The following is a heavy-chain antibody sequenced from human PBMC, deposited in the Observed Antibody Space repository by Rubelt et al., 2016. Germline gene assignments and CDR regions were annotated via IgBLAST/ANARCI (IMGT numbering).Heavy chain of an antibody. D-gene: IGHD3-10*01. V-gene: IGHV4-34*01. CDR1: GGSFSGYY. Sequence: QVQLQQWGAGLLKPSETLSLTCAVYGGSFSGYYWSWIRQPPGKGLEWIGEINHSGSTNYNPSLKSRVTISVDTSKNQFCLKLSSATAADAAVYYCARGGRYYGSGSYQRHNWFDPWGQGTLVTVSS. CDR3: ARGGRYYGSGSYQRHNWFDP. CDR2: INHSGST. J-gene: IGHJ5*02.